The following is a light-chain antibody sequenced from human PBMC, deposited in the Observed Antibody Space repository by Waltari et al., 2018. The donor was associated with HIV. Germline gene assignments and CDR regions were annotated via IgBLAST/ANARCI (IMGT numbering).Light chain of an antibody. J-gene: IGLJ3*02. Sequence: SGRTEPPSASGTPGQRVNRSWAGRSSNIGSNMGKGYQQLPGTAPKLLIYRNNQRPSGVPDRFSGAKTGTSASLAISGRQSEDDADYYCAAWDDSLNGAVFGGGTKLTVL. CDR2: RNN. CDR3: AAWDDSLNGAV. CDR1: SSNIGSNM. V-gene: IGLV1-44*01.